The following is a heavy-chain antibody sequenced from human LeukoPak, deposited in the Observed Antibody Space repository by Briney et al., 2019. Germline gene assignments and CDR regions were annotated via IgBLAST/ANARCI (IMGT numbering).Heavy chain of an antibody. CDR2: ISSSGSTI. CDR3: ARVLSDYDFWSGYRPSSSDY. J-gene: IGHJ4*02. Sequence: GGSLRLSCAASGFTFSSYEMNWVRQAPGKGLEWVSYISSSGSTIYYADSVEGRFTISRDNAKNSLYLQRNSLRAEDTAVYYCARVLSDYDFWSGYRPSSSDYWGQGTLVTVSS. CDR1: GFTFSSYE. V-gene: IGHV3-48*03. D-gene: IGHD3-3*01.